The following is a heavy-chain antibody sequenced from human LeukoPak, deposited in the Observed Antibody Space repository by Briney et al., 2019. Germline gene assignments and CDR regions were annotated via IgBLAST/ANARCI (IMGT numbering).Heavy chain of an antibody. J-gene: IGHJ5*02. CDR2: IHTITGKP. CDR1: GYTFTTYA. CDR3: AREMGARGYNWFDL. V-gene: IGHV7-4-1*02. Sequence: ASVKVSCKASGYTFTTYAMNWVRQAPGQGLEWMGWIHTITGKPTYPQGFTGRFVFSLDTSVSTAYLQISSLKTEDTAVYYCAREMGARGYNWFDLWGQGTLVTVSS. D-gene: IGHD3-16*01.